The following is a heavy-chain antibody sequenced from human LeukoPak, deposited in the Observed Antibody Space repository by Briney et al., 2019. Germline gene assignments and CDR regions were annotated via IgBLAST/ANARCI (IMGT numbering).Heavy chain of an antibody. J-gene: IGHJ3*02. CDR3: ARDRHNGSYLNAFDI. V-gene: IGHV3-30-3*01. Sequence: PGGSLRLSCAASGFTFSSYAMHWVRQAPGKGLEWVAVISYDGSNKYYADSVKGRFTISRDNSKNTLYLQMNSLRAEDTAVYYCARDRHNGSYLNAFDIWGQGTMVTVSS. CDR1: GFTFSSYA. CDR2: ISYDGSNK. D-gene: IGHD1-26*01.